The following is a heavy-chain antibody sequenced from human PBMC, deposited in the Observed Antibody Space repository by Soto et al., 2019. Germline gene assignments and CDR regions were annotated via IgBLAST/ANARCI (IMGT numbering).Heavy chain of an antibody. CDR2: ISGSGGST. CDR3: AKVFRLPQPLAGMDI. J-gene: IGHJ6*02. V-gene: IGHV3-23*01. Sequence: PGGSLRLSCAASGFTFSSYAMSWVRQAPGKGLEWVSAISGSGGSTYYADSVKGRFTISRDNSKNTRYLQMNSLRAKDTAVSYCAKVFRLPQPLAGMDIWGQGTMVTVSS. CDR1: GFTFSSYA. D-gene: IGHD1-1*01.